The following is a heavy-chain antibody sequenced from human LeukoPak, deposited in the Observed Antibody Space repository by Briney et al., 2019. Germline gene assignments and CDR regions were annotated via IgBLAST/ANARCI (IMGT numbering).Heavy chain of an antibody. D-gene: IGHD3-10*01. J-gene: IGHJ4*02. V-gene: IGHV1-18*01. CDR3: AREVGSGSYSPSKFDY. CDR1: GYTFANYG. Sequence: ASVKVSCKASGYTFANYGISWVRQAPGQGLEWMGWISAYNGNTNYAQNLQGRVTMTTDTSTSTAQMELRSLRSDDTAVYYCAREVGSGSYSPSKFDYWGQGTLVTVSS. CDR2: ISAYNGNT.